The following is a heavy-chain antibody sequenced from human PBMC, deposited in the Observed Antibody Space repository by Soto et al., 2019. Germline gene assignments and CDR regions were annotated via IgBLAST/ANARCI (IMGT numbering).Heavy chain of an antibody. CDR1: GGTFSSYA. CDR3: ARQDTAMATRYFDY. Sequence: ASVKVSCKASGGTFSSYAISWVRQAPGQGLEWMGGIIPIFGTANYAQKFQGRVTITADESTSTAYMELSSLRSEDTAVYYCARQDTAMATRYFDYWGQGTLVTVSS. D-gene: IGHD5-18*01. CDR2: IIPIFGTA. J-gene: IGHJ4*02. V-gene: IGHV1-69*13.